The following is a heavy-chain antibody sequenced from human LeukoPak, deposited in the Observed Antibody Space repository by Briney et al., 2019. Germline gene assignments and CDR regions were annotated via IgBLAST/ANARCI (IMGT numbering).Heavy chain of an antibody. CDR3: ARQSGWGDYYYYGMDV. D-gene: IGHD3-16*01. V-gene: IGHV4-59*08. Sequence: SETLSLTCTVSGGSISNYYWSWIRQPPGKGLEWIGYIFYRGSTSYNPSLKSRVTISVDTSKNQFSLKLRSVTAADTAVYYCARQSGWGDYYYYGMDVWGQGTTVTVSS. J-gene: IGHJ6*02. CDR1: GGSISNYY. CDR2: IFYRGST.